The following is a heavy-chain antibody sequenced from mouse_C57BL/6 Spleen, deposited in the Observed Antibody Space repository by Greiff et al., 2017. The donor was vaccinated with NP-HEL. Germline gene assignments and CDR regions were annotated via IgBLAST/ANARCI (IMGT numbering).Heavy chain of an antibody. J-gene: IGHJ1*03. D-gene: IGHD1-1*01. CDR2: INPGSGGT. CDR1: GYAFTNYL. CDR3: ARAPYYGSSYGYFDV. V-gene: IGHV1-54*01. Sequence: VQLQQSGAELVRPGTSVKVSCKASGYAFTNYLIEWVKQRPGQGLEWIGVINPGSGGTNYNEKFKGKATLTADKSSSTAYMQPSSLTSEDSAVYFCARAPYYGSSYGYFDVWGTGTTVTVSS.